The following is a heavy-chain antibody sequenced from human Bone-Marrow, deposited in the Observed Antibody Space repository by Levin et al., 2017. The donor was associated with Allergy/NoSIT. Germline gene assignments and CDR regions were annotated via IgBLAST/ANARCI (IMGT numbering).Heavy chain of an antibody. V-gene: IGHV1-69*04. CDR3: ARERFYCSGDTWYTRGRELDA. D-gene: IGHD2-15*01. CDR2: ITPILGIP. J-gene: IGHJ5*02. CDR1: GGTSSNYA. Sequence: KISCKASGGTSSNYAITWVRQGPGQGLEWMGRITPILGIPNYAQKFQDRVSISADKSTSTAYMELSSLTSEDTSVYYCARERFYCSGDTWYTRGRELDAWGQGTLVTVSS.